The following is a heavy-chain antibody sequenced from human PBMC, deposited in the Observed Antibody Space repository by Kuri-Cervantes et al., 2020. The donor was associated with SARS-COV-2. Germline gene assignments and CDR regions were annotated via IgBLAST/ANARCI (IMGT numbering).Heavy chain of an antibody. CDR1: GYTFTSYG. CDR2: ISAYNGNT. Sequence: ASVKVSCKASGYTFTSYGISWVRQAPGQGLEWMGWISAYNGNTNYAQKLQGRVTMTTDTSTSTAYMELRSLRSEDTAVYYCARGPGYYYDSSGYYNYSPFDYWGQGTLVTVSS. V-gene: IGHV1-18*01. CDR3: ARGPGYYYDSSGYYNYSPFDY. J-gene: IGHJ4*02. D-gene: IGHD3-22*01.